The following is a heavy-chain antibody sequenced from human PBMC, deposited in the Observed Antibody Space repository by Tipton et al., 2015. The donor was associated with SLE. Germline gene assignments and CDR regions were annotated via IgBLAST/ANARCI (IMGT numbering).Heavy chain of an antibody. CDR2: LFSGGST. CDR3: ATPQGVY. J-gene: IGHJ4*02. D-gene: IGHD2-8*01. CDR1: GFTVSSNY. V-gene: IGHV3-66*02. Sequence: GSLRLSCAASGFTVSSNYLSWVRQVPGKGLEWVSVLFSGGSTFYADSVKGRFTISRDNSKNTLYLQMNSLRPEDTAVYYCATPQGVYWGQGTLVTVSS.